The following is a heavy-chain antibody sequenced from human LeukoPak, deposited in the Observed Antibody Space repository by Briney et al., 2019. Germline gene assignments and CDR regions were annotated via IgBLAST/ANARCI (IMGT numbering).Heavy chain of an antibody. D-gene: IGHD2-2*01. CDR3: ARASTSWNWFDP. CDR2: INHSGST. Sequence: PETLSLTCAVYGGSFSGYYWSWIRHPPGKGLEWIGEINHSGSTNYDPSLKSRVTISVDTSKNQFSLKLSSVTAADTAVYYCARASTSWNWFDPWGQGTLVTVSS. J-gene: IGHJ5*02. V-gene: IGHV4-34*01. CDR1: GGSFSGYY.